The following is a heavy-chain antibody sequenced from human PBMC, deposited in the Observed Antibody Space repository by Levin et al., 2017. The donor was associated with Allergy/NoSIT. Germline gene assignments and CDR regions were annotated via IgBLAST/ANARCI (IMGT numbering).Heavy chain of an antibody. Sequence: GESLKISCKGSGYSFTTFWIIWVRQMPGKGLESMGRIDPSDSYTNFRPSLQGHVTISADKSITTAYLQWSSLKASDTAMYYCARMYYDVSTGYYPPDIWGQGTPVTVSS. CDR3: ARMYYDVSTGYYPPDI. J-gene: IGHJ4*02. CDR1: GYSFTTFW. CDR2: IDPSDSYT. V-gene: IGHV5-10-1*01. D-gene: IGHD3-9*01.